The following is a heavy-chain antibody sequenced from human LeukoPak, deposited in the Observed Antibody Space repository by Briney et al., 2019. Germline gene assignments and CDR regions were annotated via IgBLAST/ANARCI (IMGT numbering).Heavy chain of an antibody. CDR2: IYSGGST. CDR3: IYGYTFDF. D-gene: IGHD5-18*01. CDR1: GFTVSSTY. J-gene: IGHJ4*02. Sequence: GGSLRLSRAASGFTVSSTYMNWVRQAPGKGLEWVSVIYSGGSTNYADSVKGRFTISRDNSKNTLFLLMNSLRAEDTAVYYCIYGYTFDFWGQGTLVTVSS. V-gene: IGHV3-53*01.